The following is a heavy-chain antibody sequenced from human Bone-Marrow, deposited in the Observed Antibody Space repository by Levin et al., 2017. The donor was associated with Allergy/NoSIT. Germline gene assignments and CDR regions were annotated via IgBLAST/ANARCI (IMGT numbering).Heavy chain of an antibody. V-gene: IGHV3-74*01. Sequence: PTGGSLRLSCEASGFRFSSTWMHWVRQTPGKGLVWVSRINSDVTTTYADSVKGRFTVSRDNAKNTVYLQMNNLRAEDTAVYYCARDNYYSIDYWGQGTLVTVS. CDR2: INSDVTT. D-gene: IGHD3-10*01. J-gene: IGHJ4*02. CDR1: GFRFSSTW. CDR3: ARDNYYSIDY.